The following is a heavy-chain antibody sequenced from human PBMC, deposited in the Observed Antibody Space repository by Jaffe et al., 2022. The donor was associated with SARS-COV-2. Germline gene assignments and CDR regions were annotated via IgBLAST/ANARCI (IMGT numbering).Heavy chain of an antibody. CDR1: GFTFSNAW. J-gene: IGHJ4*02. CDR3: ATLKPKVVPEAD. D-gene: IGHD2-2*01. V-gene: IGHV3-15*01. CDR2: IKSKTDGGTT. Sequence: EVQLVESGGDLVKPGGSLRLSCAASGFTFSNAWMSWVRQAPGKGLEWVGRIKSKTDGGTTEYAAPVKGRFTISRDDSKNTLYLQMNSLKTEDTAVYYCATLKPKVVPEADWGQGTLVTVSS.